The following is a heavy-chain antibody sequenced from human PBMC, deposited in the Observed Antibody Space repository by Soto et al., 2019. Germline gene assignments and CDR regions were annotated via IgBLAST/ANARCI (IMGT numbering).Heavy chain of an antibody. J-gene: IGHJ6*02. CDR3: ARKGYSYGYGGMDV. CDR2: ISGSSTTI. CDR1: GFTFSAYN. D-gene: IGHD5-18*01. V-gene: IGHV3-48*02. Sequence: GGSLRLSCAASGFTFSAYNMNWVRQAPGKGLEWVSYISGSSTTIYYADSVKGRFTISRDNAKNSLYLQMNSLRDEDTAVYYCARKGYSYGYGGMDVWGQGTTVTVSS.